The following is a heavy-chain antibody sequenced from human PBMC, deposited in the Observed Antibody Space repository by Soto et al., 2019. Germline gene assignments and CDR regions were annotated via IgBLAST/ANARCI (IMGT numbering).Heavy chain of an antibody. CDR1: GGTFSSYG. Sequence: ASVKVSCKASGGTFSSYGISWVRQAPGQGLEWMGWISAYNGNTNYAQKLQGRVTMTTDTSTSTAYMELRSLRSDDTAVYYCARVRNDPNFYYYYYGMDVWGQGTTGTVSS. CDR2: ISAYNGNT. J-gene: IGHJ6*02. D-gene: IGHD1-1*01. CDR3: ARVRNDPNFYYYYYGMDV. V-gene: IGHV1-18*04.